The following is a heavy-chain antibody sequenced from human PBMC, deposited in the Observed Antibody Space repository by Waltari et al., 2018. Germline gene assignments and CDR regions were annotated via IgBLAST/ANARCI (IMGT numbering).Heavy chain of an antibody. Sequence: EVQLVESGGGLVQPGGSLRLSCEAAGFYFTIYSLHWVRQAPGKWLEGVSHIGPNCSMEHADCGRGRFTISRDKAKNAVDLQMNSLPADDTAVYYCARDARRGSIGYDYFFDHWGQGVLVTVSS. D-gene: IGHD5-12*01. CDR1: GFYFTIYS. CDR2: IGPNCSM. CDR3: ARDARRGSIGYDYFFDH. J-gene: IGHJ5*02. V-gene: IGHV3-48*01.